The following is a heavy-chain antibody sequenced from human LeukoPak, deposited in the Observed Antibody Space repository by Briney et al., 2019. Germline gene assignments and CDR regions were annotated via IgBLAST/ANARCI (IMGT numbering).Heavy chain of an antibody. Sequence: PSETLSLTCTVSGYSISSGYYWGWIRQPPGKGLEWIGSIYHSGSTYYNPSLKSRVTISVDTSKNQFSLKLSSVTAADTAVYYCARARGITMVRGVSEYNWFDPWGQGTLVTVSS. CDR2: IYHSGST. CDR1: GYSISSGYY. D-gene: IGHD3-10*01. CDR3: ARARGITMVRGVSEYNWFDP. J-gene: IGHJ5*02. V-gene: IGHV4-38-2*02.